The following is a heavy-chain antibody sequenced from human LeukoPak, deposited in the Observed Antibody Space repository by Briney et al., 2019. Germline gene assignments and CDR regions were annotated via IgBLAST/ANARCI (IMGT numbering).Heavy chain of an antibody. J-gene: IGHJ4*02. CDR3: AKDPGYCSGGSCYPYYYFDY. D-gene: IGHD2-15*01. Sequence: SGGSLRLSCAASGFTFSSYGMHWVRQAPGKGLEWVAVISYDGSNKYYADSVKGRFTISRDNSKNTLYLQMNSLRAEDTAAYYCAKDPGYCSGGSCYPYYYFDYWGQGTLVTVSS. CDR1: GFTFSSYG. V-gene: IGHV3-30*18. CDR2: ISYDGSNK.